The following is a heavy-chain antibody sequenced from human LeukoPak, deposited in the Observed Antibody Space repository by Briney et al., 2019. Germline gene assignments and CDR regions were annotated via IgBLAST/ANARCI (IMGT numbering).Heavy chain of an antibody. CDR2: ISGSGGST. CDR1: GFTFSSYG. J-gene: IGHJ5*02. CDR3: ARDNLRVLWFGEGGNWFDP. Sequence: PGGSLRLSCAASGFTFSSYGMSWVRQAPGKGLEWVSAISGSGGSTYYADSVKGRFTISRDNSKNTLYLQMNSLRAEDTAVYYCARDNLRVLWFGEGGNWFDPWGQGTLVTVSS. D-gene: IGHD3-10*01. V-gene: IGHV3-23*01.